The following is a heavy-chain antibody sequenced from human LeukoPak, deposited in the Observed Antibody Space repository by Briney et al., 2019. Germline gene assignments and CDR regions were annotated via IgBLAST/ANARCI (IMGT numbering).Heavy chain of an antibody. V-gene: IGHV1-69*05. J-gene: IGHJ4*02. CDR3: AREVDYDYVWGSYRYNPPLDY. D-gene: IGHD3-16*02. CDR2: IIPVVGTA. Sequence: ASVNVSRQASGGTFSSYAISWVRQAPGHGLEWMGRIIPVVGTANYAQKFQGRVTITTDESTSTAYMELSSLRSEDTAVYYCAREVDYDYVWGSYRYNPPLDYWGQGTLVTVSS. CDR1: GGTFSSYA.